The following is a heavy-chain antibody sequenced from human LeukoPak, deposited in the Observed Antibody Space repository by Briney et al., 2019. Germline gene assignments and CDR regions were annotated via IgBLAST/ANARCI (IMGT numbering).Heavy chain of an antibody. CDR1: GFTSSSYG. Sequence: PGGSLRLSCAASGFTSSSYGMHWVRQAPGKGLEWVAVIWYDGSNKYYADSVKGRFTISRDNAKNSLYLQMNSLRAEDTAVYYCARDPTPRYCSGGSCYTHYGMDVWGQGTTVTVSS. CDR3: ARDPTPRYCSGGSCYTHYGMDV. D-gene: IGHD2-15*01. CDR2: IWYDGSNK. J-gene: IGHJ6*02. V-gene: IGHV3-33*01.